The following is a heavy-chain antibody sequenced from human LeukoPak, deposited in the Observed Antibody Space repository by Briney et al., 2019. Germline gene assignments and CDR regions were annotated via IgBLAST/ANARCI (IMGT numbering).Heavy chain of an antibody. D-gene: IGHD1-7*01. CDR2: ISSSSSII. CDR3: ARGIEGTTNFDY. Sequence: GGSLRLSCAASGFTFSTYSMNWVRQAPGKGLEWVSYISSSSSIIHHADSVKGRFTISRDNAKNSLYLQMNGLRAEDTAVYYCARGIEGTTNFDYWGQGTLVTVSS. J-gene: IGHJ4*02. V-gene: IGHV3-48*04. CDR1: GFTFSTYS.